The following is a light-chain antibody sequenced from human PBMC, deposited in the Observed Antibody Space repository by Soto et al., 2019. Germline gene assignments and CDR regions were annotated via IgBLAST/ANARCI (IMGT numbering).Light chain of an antibody. Sequence: EIVLTQSPGTLSLSPGERATLSSRASQSVSSSYLAWYQQKPGEAPRLLIYDASSRATGIPDRFSGSGSGTDFTLTISRLEPEDVAVYYCQKYGSSPRTFGQGTKVEIK. J-gene: IGKJ1*01. V-gene: IGKV3-20*01. CDR1: QSVSSSY. CDR3: QKYGSSPRT. CDR2: DAS.